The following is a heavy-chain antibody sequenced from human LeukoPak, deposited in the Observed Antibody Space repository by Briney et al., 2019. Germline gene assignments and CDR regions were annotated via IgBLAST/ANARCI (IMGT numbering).Heavy chain of an antibody. V-gene: IGHV4-30-4*07. CDR3: ASTAYGDSFDY. D-gene: IGHD4-17*01. J-gene: IGHJ4*02. CDR2: VYYSGTT. CDR1: GASISSSGYS. Sequence: SQTLSLTCAVSGASISSSGYSWWWVRQPPGKGLEWIGYVYYSGTTYYNPSLNSRLTISADTSKNQFFLKLSSVTAADTAVYYCASTAYGDSFDYWGQGTLVTVSS.